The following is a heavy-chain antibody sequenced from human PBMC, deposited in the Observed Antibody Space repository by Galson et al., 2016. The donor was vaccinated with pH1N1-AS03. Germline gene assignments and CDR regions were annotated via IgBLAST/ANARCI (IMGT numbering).Heavy chain of an antibody. J-gene: IGHJ4*02. Sequence: PALVKPTQTLTLTCTFSGFSITTSGVRMTWIRQPPGKALEWLGRIDSNDEKFYSTSLETRLTISRDIFKNQVVLTMTNMDPVDTGTYYCAHRRSWHCSGYRCYSGFDNWGQGTPVTVSS. CDR1: GFSITTSGVR. CDR2: IDSNDEK. CDR3: AHRRSWHCSGYRCYSGFDN. V-gene: IGHV2-70*12. D-gene: IGHD2-15*01.